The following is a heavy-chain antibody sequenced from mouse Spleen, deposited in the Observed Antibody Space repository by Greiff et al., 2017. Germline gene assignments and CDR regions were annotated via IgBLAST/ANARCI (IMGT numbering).Heavy chain of an antibody. CDR3: ARSGYYGSSYDY. J-gene: IGHJ2*01. V-gene: IGHV1-26*01. D-gene: IGHD1-1*01. CDR1: GYTFTDYY. Sequence: EVQLQQSGPELVKPGASVKISCKASGYTFTDYYMNWVKQSHGKSLEWIGDINPNNGGTSYNQKFKGKATLTVDKSSSTAYMELRSLTSEDSAVYYCARSGYYGSSYDYWGQGTTLTVSS. CDR2: INPNNGGT.